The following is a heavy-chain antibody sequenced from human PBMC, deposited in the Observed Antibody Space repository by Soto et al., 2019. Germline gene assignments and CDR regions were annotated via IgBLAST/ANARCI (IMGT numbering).Heavy chain of an antibody. Sequence: EVQLVESGGGLVQPGRSLRLSCAASGFTFRYYWMSWVRQAPGKGLEWVANIKQDGSVNFYVDSVKGRFTISRDNAKNSLYLQINSLSAEDSAVYYWAKVASLAVNDWGQGTVVNVSS. V-gene: IGHV3-7*01. CDR3: AKVASLAVND. D-gene: IGHD6-19*01. J-gene: IGHJ4*02. CDR1: GFTFRYYW. CDR2: IKQDGSVN.